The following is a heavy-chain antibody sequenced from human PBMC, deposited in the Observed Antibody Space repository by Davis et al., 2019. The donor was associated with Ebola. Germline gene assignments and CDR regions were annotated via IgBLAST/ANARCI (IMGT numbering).Heavy chain of an antibody. J-gene: IGHJ4*02. CDR3: ARFPTAGLGGFDY. D-gene: IGHD6-13*01. CDR1: GYTFTRYT. CDR2: INADNDNT. Sequence: AASVKVSCKASGYTFTRYTVHWVRQALGQRLEWMGWINADNDNTKYSQKFQGRVTITRDTSASTAYMELSSLRSDDTAVYYCARFPTAGLGGFDYWGQGTLVTVSS. V-gene: IGHV1-3*01.